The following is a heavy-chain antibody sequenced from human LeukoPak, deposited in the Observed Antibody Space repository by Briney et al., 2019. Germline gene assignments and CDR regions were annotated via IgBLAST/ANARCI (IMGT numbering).Heavy chain of an antibody. V-gene: IGHV1-2*02. D-gene: IGHD2-2*01. CDR3: ATESHPYCSSTSCSSSDY. CDR1: GYTFTGYY. J-gene: IGHJ4*02. CDR2: INPNSGGT. Sequence: ASVKVSCKASGYTFTGYYMHWVRQAPGQGLEWMGWINPNSGGTNYAQKFQGRVTMTRGTSISTAYMELSRLRSDDTAVYYCATESHPYCSSTSCSSSDYWGQGTLVTVSS.